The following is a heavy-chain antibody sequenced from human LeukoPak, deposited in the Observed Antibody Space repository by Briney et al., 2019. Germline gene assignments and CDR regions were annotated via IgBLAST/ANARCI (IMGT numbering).Heavy chain of an antibody. J-gene: IGHJ4*02. Sequence: KPGGSLRLSCAASGFTFSDYYMSWIRQAPGKGLEWVSYISSSGSTIYYADSVKGRFTISRDNAKNSLYLQMNSLRAEDTAVYYCAREGYCSSTSCPGSTFYWGQGTLVTVSS. V-gene: IGHV3-11*01. CDR2: ISSSGSTI. D-gene: IGHD2-2*01. CDR3: AREGYCSSTSCPGSTFY. CDR1: GFTFSDYY.